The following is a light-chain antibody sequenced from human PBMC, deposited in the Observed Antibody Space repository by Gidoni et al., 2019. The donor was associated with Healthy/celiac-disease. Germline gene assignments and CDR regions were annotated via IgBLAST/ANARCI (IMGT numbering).Light chain of an antibody. CDR3: SSYTSSSTVV. CDR2: DVS. V-gene: IGLV2-14*03. CDR1: SSDVGGYNY. J-gene: IGLJ2*01. Sequence: QSALTQPASVSASPGQSITISCTGTSSDVGGYNYVSWYHQHPGKAPKLMIYDVSNRPSWVSNRFSGSKSGNTASLTISGLQAEDEADYYCSSYTSSSTVVFGGGTKLTVL.